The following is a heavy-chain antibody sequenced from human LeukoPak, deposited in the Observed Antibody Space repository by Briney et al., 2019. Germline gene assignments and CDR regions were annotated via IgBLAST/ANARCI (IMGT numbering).Heavy chain of an antibody. Sequence: GGSLRLSCAASGFTFSSYAMSWVRQAPGKGLEWVSAISGSGGSTYYADSVKGRFTISRDNSKNTLYLQMNSLRAEDTAVYYCAKDEPNSYYYGSGSYYKNWFDPWGQGTLVTVSS. V-gene: IGHV3-23*01. CDR1: GFTFSSYA. CDR2: ISGSGGST. CDR3: AKDEPNSYYYGSGSYYKNWFDP. J-gene: IGHJ5*02. D-gene: IGHD3-10*01.